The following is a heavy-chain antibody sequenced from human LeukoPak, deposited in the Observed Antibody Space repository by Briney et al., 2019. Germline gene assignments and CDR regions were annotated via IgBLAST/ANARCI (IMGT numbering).Heavy chain of an antibody. CDR3: AREHCSGGSCYFDY. CDR2: ISYDGRNK. D-gene: IGHD2-15*01. V-gene: IGHV3-30*03. CDR1: GFIFSSYG. Sequence: GGSLRLSCAASGFIFSSYGMHWVRQAPGKGLEWVAVISYDGRNKYYADSVKGRFTISRDNSKNTLYLQMNSLRAEDTAVYYCAREHCSGGSCYFDYWGQGTLVTVSS. J-gene: IGHJ4*02.